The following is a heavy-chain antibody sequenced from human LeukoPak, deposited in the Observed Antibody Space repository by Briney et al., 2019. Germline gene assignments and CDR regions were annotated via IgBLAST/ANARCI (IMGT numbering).Heavy chain of an antibody. V-gene: IGHV1-58*01. Sequence: ASVKVSCKASGFTFTSSAVQWVRQARGQRLEWIGWIVVGSGNTNYAQKFQERVTITRDMSTSTAYMELSSLRSEDTAVYYCARMERLLEVKYYYMDVWGKGTTVTVSS. CDR2: IVVGSGNT. CDR1: GFTFTSSA. D-gene: IGHD1-1*01. J-gene: IGHJ6*03. CDR3: ARMERLLEVKYYYMDV.